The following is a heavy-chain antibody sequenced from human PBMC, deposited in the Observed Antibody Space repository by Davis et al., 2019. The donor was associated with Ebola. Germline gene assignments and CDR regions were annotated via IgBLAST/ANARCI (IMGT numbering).Heavy chain of an antibody. CDR1: GYISTEYW. D-gene: IGHD1-20*01. CDR2: IYSGGSDD. Sequence: GESLKISCQVSGYISTEYWIGWVRQMPGKGLEWIGIIYSGGSDDRYSPSFQGQVTISADKATSTAYLQWGSLRASDTAIYYCATQYNYAINNWGQGTLVTVSS. J-gene: IGHJ4*02. CDR3: ATQYNYAINN. V-gene: IGHV5-51*01.